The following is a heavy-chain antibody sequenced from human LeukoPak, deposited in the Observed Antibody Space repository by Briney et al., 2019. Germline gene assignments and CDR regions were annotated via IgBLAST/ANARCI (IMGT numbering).Heavy chain of an antibody. CDR2: ISWDGGST. J-gene: IGHJ4*02. CDR3: AGRGAINSQLDY. V-gene: IGHV3-43D*03. Sequence: GGSLRLSCAASGFTFDDYAMHWVRQAPGKGLEWVSLISWDGGSTYYADSVKGRFTISRDNSKNSLYLQMNSLRAEDTAVYYCAGRGAINSQLDYWGQGTLVTVSS. D-gene: IGHD1-26*01. CDR1: GFTFDDYA.